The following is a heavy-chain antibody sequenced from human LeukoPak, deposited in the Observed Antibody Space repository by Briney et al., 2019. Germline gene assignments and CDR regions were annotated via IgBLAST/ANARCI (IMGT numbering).Heavy chain of an antibody. D-gene: IGHD6-19*01. V-gene: IGHV4-39*01. CDR3: ARAIYSSGWFFDY. CDR1: GVSISSPIYF. CDR2: FYQSGNT. Sequence: SETLSLTCTVSGVSISSPIYFWGWLRQPPGQGLEWIGSFYQSGNTYYNPSLESRLTVSADTSRNKISLKIKSVRATVTAVYYCARAIYSSGWFFDYWGRGTLVTVAS. J-gene: IGHJ4*02.